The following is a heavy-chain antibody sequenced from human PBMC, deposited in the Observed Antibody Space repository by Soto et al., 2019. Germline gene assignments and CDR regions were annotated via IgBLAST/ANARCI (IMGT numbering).Heavy chain of an antibody. V-gene: IGHV3-30*18. Sequence: PVGSLRLSCAASGFTFSSYGMHWVRQAPGKGLEWVAVISYDGSNKYYADSVKGRFTISRDNSKNTLYLQMNSLRAEDTAVYYCAKDRVTTVSEYYYYYYGMDVWGQGTTVTVSS. CDR3: AKDRVTTVSEYYYYYYGMDV. J-gene: IGHJ6*02. D-gene: IGHD4-4*01. CDR2: ISYDGSNK. CDR1: GFTFSSYG.